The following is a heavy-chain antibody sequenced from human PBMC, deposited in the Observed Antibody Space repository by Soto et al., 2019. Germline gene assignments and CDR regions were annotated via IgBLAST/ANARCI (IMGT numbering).Heavy chain of an antibody. CDR2: ISAYNGNT. D-gene: IGHD3-9*01. V-gene: IGHV1-18*01. Sequence: GASVKVSCKASGYTFTSYGISWVRQAPGQGLEWMGWISAYNGNTNYAQKLQGRVTMTTDTSTSTAYMELRSLRSDDTAVYYCARDPGADYDILTDYCNWFDPWGQGTLDTVSS. J-gene: IGHJ5*02. CDR1: GYTFTSYG. CDR3: ARDPGADYDILTDYCNWFDP.